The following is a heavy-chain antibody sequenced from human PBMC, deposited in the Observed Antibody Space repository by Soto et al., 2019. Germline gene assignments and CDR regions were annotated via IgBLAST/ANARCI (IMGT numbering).Heavy chain of an antibody. CDR1: GFTFSSYA. D-gene: IGHD6-6*01. J-gene: IGHJ3*02. CDR3: AKKTDSSSPWGALDI. Sequence: EVQLLESGGGLVQPGGSLRLSCAASGFTFSSYAMTWVRQAPAQGLEWVSGISGSGGTTYYADSVKGRFTISRDSSKNTVYLQMDSLRVEDTAVYYCAKKTDSSSPWGALDIWGQGTMVSVFS. V-gene: IGHV3-23*01. CDR2: ISGSGGTT.